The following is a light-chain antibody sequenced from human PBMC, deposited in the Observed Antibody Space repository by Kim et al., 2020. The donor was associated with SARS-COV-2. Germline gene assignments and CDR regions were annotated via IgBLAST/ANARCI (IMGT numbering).Light chain of an antibody. Sequence: ASVGDRVPITCRATQDIGNYLAWYQHRPGKAPRLLIHSASTLHSGIPSRFRGSGSGTEFTLTLSSLQPEDFATYYCHQLSSHPFTFGGGTKVDIK. CDR3: HQLSSHPFT. CDR2: SAS. CDR1: QDIGNY. V-gene: IGKV1-9*01. J-gene: IGKJ4*01.